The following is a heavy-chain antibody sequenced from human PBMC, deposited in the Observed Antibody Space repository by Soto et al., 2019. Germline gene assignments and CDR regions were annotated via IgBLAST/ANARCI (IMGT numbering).Heavy chain of an antibody. CDR1: GGSFCGYY. Sequence: SETLSLTCAVYGGSFCGYYWSWIRQPPGKGLEWIGEINHSGSTNYNPSLKSRVTISVDTSKNQFSLKLSSVTAADTAVYYCARGPIVVVVAATPRNWFDPWGQGTLVTAPQ. J-gene: IGHJ5*02. D-gene: IGHD2-15*01. V-gene: IGHV4-34*01. CDR3: ARGPIVVVVAATPRNWFDP. CDR2: INHSGST.